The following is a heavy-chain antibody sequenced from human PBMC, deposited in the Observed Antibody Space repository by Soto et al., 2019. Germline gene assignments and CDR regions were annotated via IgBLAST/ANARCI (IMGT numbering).Heavy chain of an antibody. CDR3: TRGPRPSSVGAGAF. CDR2: ISDDGSRA. V-gene: IGHV3-74*01. CDR1: GFTFSMYW. J-gene: IGHJ4*02. Sequence: GGSLRLSCTASGFTFSMYWMHWVRQVPGKGPEWVSRISDDGSRADYADSVKGRFTISRDNAKNTLYLEMHVLRADDTAVYYCTRGPRPSSVGAGAFWGQGTPVTVSS. D-gene: IGHD3-10*01.